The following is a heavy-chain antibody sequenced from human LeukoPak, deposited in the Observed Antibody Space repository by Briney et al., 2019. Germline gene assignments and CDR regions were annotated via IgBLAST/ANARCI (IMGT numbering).Heavy chain of an antibody. CDR2: ISAYNGNT. D-gene: IGHD4-23*01. V-gene: IGHV1-18*04. CDR3: ARVKLPHGNWFDP. Sequence: ASVKVSCKASGYTFINNGISWVRQAPGQGLEWMGWISAYNGNTNYAQKFQGRVTITTDTSTTTAYMELRSLRSDDTAVYYCARVKLPHGNWFDPWGQGTLVIVSS. CDR1: GYTFINNG. J-gene: IGHJ5*02.